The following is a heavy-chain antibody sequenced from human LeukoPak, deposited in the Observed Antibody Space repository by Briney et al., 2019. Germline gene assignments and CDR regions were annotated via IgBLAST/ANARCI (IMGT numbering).Heavy chain of an antibody. Sequence: PSETLSLTCTVSLDSTNSNFCSWVRQPPGKGLEWIGEIHRSGSPNYNPSLQSRVTISIDRSRNQIVLELSSVTAADTAVYYCAREIIGGFNPGAYWGQGTLVTVSS. CDR3: AREIIGGFNPGAY. D-gene: IGHD3-16*02. V-gene: IGHV4-4*02. CDR2: IHRSGSP. J-gene: IGHJ4*02. CDR1: LDSTNSNF.